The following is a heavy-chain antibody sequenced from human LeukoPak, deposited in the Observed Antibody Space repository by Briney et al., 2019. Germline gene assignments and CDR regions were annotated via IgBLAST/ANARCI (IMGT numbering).Heavy chain of an antibody. D-gene: IGHD1-7*01. CDR1: GYTFTSYA. CDR2: INAGNGNT. CDR3: ARAATGTTGYYYYYMDV. Sequence: ASVKVSCKASGYTFTSYAMHWVRQAPGQRLEWMGWINAGNGNTKYSQKFQGRVTITRDTSASTAYMELSSLRSEDTAVYYCARAATGTTGYYYYYMDVWGKGTTVTVSS. V-gene: IGHV1-3*01. J-gene: IGHJ6*03.